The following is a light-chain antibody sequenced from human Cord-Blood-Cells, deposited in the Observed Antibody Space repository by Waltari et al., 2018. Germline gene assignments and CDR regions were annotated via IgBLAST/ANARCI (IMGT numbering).Light chain of an antibody. V-gene: IGLV2-23*01. CDR3: CSYAGSSTLV. J-gene: IGLJ3*02. Sequence: QSALTQPASVSGSPGQSITISCTGTSSDVGSYNLVSWYQQNPGKDPKHMIYEGSKRPSGFSNRFSGSKSGNTASLTISGLQAEDEADYYCCSYAGSSTLVFGGGTKLTVL. CDR2: EGS. CDR1: SSDVGSYNL.